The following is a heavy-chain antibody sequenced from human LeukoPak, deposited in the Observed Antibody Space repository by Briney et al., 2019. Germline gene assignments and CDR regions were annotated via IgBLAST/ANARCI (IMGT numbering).Heavy chain of an antibody. CDR2: ITQDGSET. CDR1: GFSFSSFW. D-gene: IGHD3-3*02. CDR3: ARLFSRYLFDQ. J-gene: IGHJ4*02. V-gene: IGHV3-7*02. Sequence: GGSLRLSCRASGFSFSSFWMTWVRRTPGKGLEWVATITQDGSETFYMDSVKGRFTISRDNAKNSLYLQMKSLRVEDTAVYYCARLFSRYLFDQWGQGTLVTVSS.